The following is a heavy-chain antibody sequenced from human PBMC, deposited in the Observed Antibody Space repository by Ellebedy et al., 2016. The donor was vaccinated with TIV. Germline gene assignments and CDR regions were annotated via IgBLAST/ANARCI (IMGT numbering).Heavy chain of an antibody. J-gene: IGHJ4*02. CDR1: GFTFSASA. CDR2: MAEYDGRT. D-gene: IGHD7-27*01. CDR3: TKRAENWGFFDY. Sequence: GESLKISCEASGFTFSASAMNWVRQVPGKGLEWVSAMAEYDGRTFYADSVRGRFTISRDNSANILFLHMHSLRAEDTAIYYCTKRAENWGFFDYWGQGTLVTVSS. V-gene: IGHV3-23*01.